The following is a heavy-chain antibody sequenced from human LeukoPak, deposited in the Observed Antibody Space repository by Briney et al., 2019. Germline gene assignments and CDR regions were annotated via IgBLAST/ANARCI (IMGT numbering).Heavy chain of an antibody. J-gene: IGHJ4*02. CDR2: ISYDGSNK. CDR1: GFTFSSYG. CDR3: AKDAVVPAAMMGD. V-gene: IGHV3-30*18. Sequence: PGGSLRLSCAASGFTFSSYGMHWVRQAPGKGLEWVAVISYDGSNKYYADSVKGRFTISRDNSKNTLYLQMNSLRAEDTAVYYCAKDAVVPAAMMGDWGKGTLVTVSS. D-gene: IGHD2-2*01.